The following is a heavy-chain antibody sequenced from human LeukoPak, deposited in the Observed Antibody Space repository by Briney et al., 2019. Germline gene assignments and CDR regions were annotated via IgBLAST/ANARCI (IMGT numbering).Heavy chain of an antibody. Sequence: GASVKVSCKASGYTFTSYGISWVRQAPGQGLEWMGWISAYSGDTNYAQKFQGRATMTTDTSTSTAYMELRSLSSDDTAVYYCARHYYDSSGYYCFDYWGQGTLVTVSS. D-gene: IGHD3-22*01. V-gene: IGHV1-18*01. CDR2: ISAYSGDT. J-gene: IGHJ4*02. CDR1: GYTFTSYG. CDR3: ARHYYDSSGYYCFDY.